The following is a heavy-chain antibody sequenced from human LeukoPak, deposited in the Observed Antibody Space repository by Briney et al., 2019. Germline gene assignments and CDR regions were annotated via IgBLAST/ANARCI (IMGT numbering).Heavy chain of an antibody. CDR2: INWNGGST. CDR3: ATLPNYSYGHPYYFDS. J-gene: IGHJ4*02. V-gene: IGHV3-20*04. D-gene: IGHD5-18*01. Sequence: RPGGSLRLSCAASGFTFDDYGMSWVRQAPGKGLEWVSGINWNGGSTGYADSVKGRFTISRDNAKNSLYLQMNSLRAEDTAVYYCATLPNYSYGHPYYFDSWGQGTLVTVSS. CDR1: GFTFDDYG.